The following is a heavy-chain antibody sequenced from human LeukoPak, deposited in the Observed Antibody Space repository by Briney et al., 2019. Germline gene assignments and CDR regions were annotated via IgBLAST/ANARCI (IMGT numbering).Heavy chain of an antibody. J-gene: IGHJ3*02. D-gene: IGHD3-22*01. CDR2: ISSSSSTI. Sequence: PGGFLRLSCAASGFTFSSYSMNWVRQAPGKGLEWVSYISSSSSTIYYADSVKGRFTISRDNAKNSLYLQMNSLRDEDTAVYYCARDPFSTPDYYDSSGYELFDIWGQGTMVTVSS. CDR3: ARDPFSTPDYYDSSGYELFDI. V-gene: IGHV3-48*02. CDR1: GFTFSSYS.